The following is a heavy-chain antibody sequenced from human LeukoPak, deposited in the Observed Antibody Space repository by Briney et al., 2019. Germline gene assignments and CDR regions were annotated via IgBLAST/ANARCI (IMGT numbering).Heavy chain of an antibody. J-gene: IGHJ4*02. CDR2: ISTYNGNT. CDR1: GYTFTSYA. CDR3: AREGGYYFDY. Sequence: ASVKVSCKVSGYTFTSYAISWVRQAPGQGLEWMGWISTYNGNTNSAQKLQGRVTMTTDTSTSTAYMELRSLRSDDTAVYYCAREGGYYFDYWGQGTLVTVSS. D-gene: IGHD1-26*01. V-gene: IGHV1-18*01.